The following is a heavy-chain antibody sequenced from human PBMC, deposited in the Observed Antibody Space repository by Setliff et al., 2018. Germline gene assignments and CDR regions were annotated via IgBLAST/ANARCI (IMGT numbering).Heavy chain of an antibody. CDR1: GYSFTNYW. CDR2: IYPGDSDT. CDR3: ARGYDSGGWNY. V-gene: IGHV5-51*01. D-gene: IGHD3-22*01. J-gene: IGHJ4*02. Sequence: PGESLKISCQGSGYSFTNYWIGWVRQMPGKGLEWMGFIYPGDSDTRYNPSFQGQVTLSVDKSITTAYLQWGSLKASDTAMYYCARGYDSGGWNYWGQGTLVTVS.